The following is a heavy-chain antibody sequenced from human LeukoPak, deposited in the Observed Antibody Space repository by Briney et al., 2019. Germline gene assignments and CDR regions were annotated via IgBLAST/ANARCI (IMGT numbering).Heavy chain of an antibody. V-gene: IGHV3-43*02. Sequence: AGGSLRLSCAAFGFTFDDYAMHWVRQAPGKGLEWVSLISGDGGSTYYADSVKGRFTISRDNSKNSLYLQMNSLRTEDTALYHCAKDRGWYDYWGQGTLVTVSS. J-gene: IGHJ4*02. CDR3: AKDRGWYDY. D-gene: IGHD6-19*01. CDR2: ISGDGGST. CDR1: GFTFDDYA.